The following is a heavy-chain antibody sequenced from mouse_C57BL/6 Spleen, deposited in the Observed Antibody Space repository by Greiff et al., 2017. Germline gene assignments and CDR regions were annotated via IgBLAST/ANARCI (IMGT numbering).Heavy chain of an antibody. CDR2: IRLKSDNYAT. CDR1: GFTFSNYW. CDR3: SEFITTAVGGFAMDY. Sequence: EVMLVESGGGLVQPGGSMKLSCVASGFTFSNYWMNWVRQSPEKGLEWVAQIRLKSDNYATHYAESVKGRFTISRDDSKSSVYLQMNNLRAEDTGIYYCSEFITTAVGGFAMDYWGQGTSVTVSS. J-gene: IGHJ4*01. V-gene: IGHV6-3*01. D-gene: IGHD1-1*01.